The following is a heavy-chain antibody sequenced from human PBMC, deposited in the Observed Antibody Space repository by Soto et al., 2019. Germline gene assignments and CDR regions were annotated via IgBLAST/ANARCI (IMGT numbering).Heavy chain of an antibody. CDR3: AKDVGGAVAGLYYYYGMDV. J-gene: IGHJ6*02. V-gene: IGHV3-30*18. Sequence: QVQLVESGGGVVQPGRSLRLSCAASGFTFSSYGMHWVRQAPGKGLEWVAVISYDGSNKYYADSVKGRFTISRDNSKNTLYLQMSSLRAEVTAVYYCAKDVGGAVAGLYYYYGMDVWGQGTTVTVSS. CDR1: GFTFSSYG. D-gene: IGHD6-19*01. CDR2: ISYDGSNK.